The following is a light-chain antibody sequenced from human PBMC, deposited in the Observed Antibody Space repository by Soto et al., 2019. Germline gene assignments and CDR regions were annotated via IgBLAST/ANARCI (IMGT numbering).Light chain of an antibody. Sequence: EVVMTQSPATLSVSPGERATLSCRASESVSSNLAWYQQRPVQSPRLVIYGASTRATGIPARFSGGGSGTEFTLTISSLQSEDFAVYYCQQYNSWPPFTFGQGTRLEIK. CDR2: GAS. CDR1: ESVSSN. V-gene: IGKV3-15*01. CDR3: QQYNSWPPFT. J-gene: IGKJ5*01.